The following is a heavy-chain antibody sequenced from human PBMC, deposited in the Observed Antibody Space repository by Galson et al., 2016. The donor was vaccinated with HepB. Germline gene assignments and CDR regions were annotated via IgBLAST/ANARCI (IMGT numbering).Heavy chain of an antibody. J-gene: IGHJ6*02. CDR3: GKDWGSLWESAGKGMDV. CDR1: GFTFDDYT. CDR2: ISWDGRSP. Sequence: SLRLACEASGFTFDDYTMHWVRQAPGKGLEWVALISWDGRSPDYADSVRGRFTIPRDNRQNLLYLQMNDLTSEDTARYYCGKDWGSLWESAGKGMDVWGQGTTVIVSS. D-gene: IGHD3-16*01. V-gene: IGHV3-43*01.